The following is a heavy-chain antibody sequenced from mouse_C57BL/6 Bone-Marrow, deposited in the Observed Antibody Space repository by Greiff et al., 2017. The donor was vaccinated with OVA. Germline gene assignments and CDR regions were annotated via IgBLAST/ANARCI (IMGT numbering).Heavy chain of an antibody. J-gene: IGHJ4*01. Sequence: QVQLQQPGAELVKPGASVKLSCKASGYTFTSYWMQWVKQRPGQGLEWIGEIDPSDSYTNYNQKFKGKATLTVDTSSSTAYMQLSSLTSEDSAVYYCAAYLLLRYYAMDYWGQGTSVTVSS. CDR2: IDPSDSYT. D-gene: IGHD1-1*01. CDR1: GYTFTSYW. CDR3: AAYLLLRYYAMDY. V-gene: IGHV1-50*01.